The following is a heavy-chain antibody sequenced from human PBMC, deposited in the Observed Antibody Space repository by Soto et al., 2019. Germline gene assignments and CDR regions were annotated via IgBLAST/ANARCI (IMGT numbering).Heavy chain of an antibody. Sequence: QVQLVQSGAEVKKPGASVKVACKASGYTFTSYYMHWVRQAPGQGLEWMGTINPSRGSTSYAQKFPSRVILTRDTRPCTVSEELSGLRSEDTALHVWAGGVCTSCYDGLNWVDPWGQGTQVTVSA. CDR2: INPSRGST. D-gene: IGHD2-2*01. V-gene: IGHV1-46*01. J-gene: IGHJ5*02. CDR1: GYTFTSYY. CDR3: AGGVCTSCYDGLNWVDP.